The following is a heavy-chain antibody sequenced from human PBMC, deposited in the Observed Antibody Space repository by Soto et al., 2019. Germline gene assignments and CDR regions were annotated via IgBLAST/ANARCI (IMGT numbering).Heavy chain of an antibody. V-gene: IGHV4-59*01. D-gene: IGHD3-22*01. CDR2: IYYSGST. CDR3: ARESPISIVVAHFDI. CDR1: GGSISSYY. Sequence: SETLSLTCTVSGGSISSYYWSWIRQPPGKGLEWIGYIYYSGSTNYNPSLKSRVTISVYTSKNQFSPKLSSVTAADTAVYYCARESPISIVVAHFDIWGQGXMVTVSS. J-gene: IGHJ3*02.